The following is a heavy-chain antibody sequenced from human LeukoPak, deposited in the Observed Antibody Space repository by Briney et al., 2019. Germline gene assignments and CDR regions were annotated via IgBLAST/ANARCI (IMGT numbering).Heavy chain of an antibody. D-gene: IGHD4-17*01. CDR2: MNPNSGNT. V-gene: IGHV1-8*03. J-gene: IGHJ6*03. CDR3: PRRPVTTITRSYYYMDV. Sequence: GASVKVSCKASGYTFTSYDVNWVRQATGQGLEWMGWMNPNSGNTGYAQKFQGRVTITRNSSISTAYMELSSLRSEDTAVYYCPRRPVTTITRSYYYMDVWGKGTTVTVSS. CDR1: GYTFTSYD.